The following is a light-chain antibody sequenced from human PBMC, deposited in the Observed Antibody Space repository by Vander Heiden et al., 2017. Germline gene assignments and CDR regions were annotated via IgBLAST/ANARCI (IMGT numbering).Light chain of an antibody. CDR3: QVWDTDSAHVV. CDR1: NIISKS. Sequence: SYVLSPPPSVSVAPGQTVTITCWGNNIISKSVPWYPQKPGQAPVLVVYYDRDRPSGIPERFSGSNSGNTATLTISGVEAGDEADYYCQVWDTDSAHVVFGGGTKLTVL. J-gene: IGLJ2*01. V-gene: IGLV3-21*02. CDR2: YDR.